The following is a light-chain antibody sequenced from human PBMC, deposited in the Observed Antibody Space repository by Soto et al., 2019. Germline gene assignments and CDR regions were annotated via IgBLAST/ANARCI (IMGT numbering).Light chain of an antibody. CDR2: GAS. Sequence: EIVMTQSPATLSVSPGDRVTLSCRASQSVSSYLAWYQHKPGQPPRLLIYGASTRATGIPARFSGSGSGTDFTLTISSLQSEDFAVYFCQQCSDWPLFTFGQGTRLEMK. CDR3: QQCSDWPLFT. J-gene: IGKJ5*01. CDR1: QSVSSY. V-gene: IGKV3-15*01.